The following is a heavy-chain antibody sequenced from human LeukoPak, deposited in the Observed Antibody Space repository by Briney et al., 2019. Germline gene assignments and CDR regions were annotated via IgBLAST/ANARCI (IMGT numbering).Heavy chain of an antibody. Sequence: SVKVSCKASGGTFSSYAISWVRQAPGQGLEWMGGIIPIFGTANYAQKFQGRVTITADESTSTAYMELSSLRSEDTAVYYSARGRRVTIFGVVTPFDYWGQGTLVTVSS. CDR3: ARGRRVTIFGVVTPFDY. D-gene: IGHD3-3*01. CDR2: IIPIFGTA. J-gene: IGHJ4*02. V-gene: IGHV1-69*13. CDR1: GGTFSSYA.